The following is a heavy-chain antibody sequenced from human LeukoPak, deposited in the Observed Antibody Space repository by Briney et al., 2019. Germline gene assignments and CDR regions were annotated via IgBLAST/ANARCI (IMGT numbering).Heavy chain of an antibody. CDR1: GGSISSGGFS. J-gene: IGHJ4*02. Sequence: SSETLSLTCTVSGGSISSGGFSWSWIRQHPGKGLEWIGYINYSGNTYYNPSLKSRVTISVDTSKNQFSLKLRSVTAADTAMYCCARSGSSAPFDYWGQGNLVTVSS. V-gene: IGHV4-31*03. CDR2: INYSGNT. D-gene: IGHD2-2*01. CDR3: ARSGSSAPFDY.